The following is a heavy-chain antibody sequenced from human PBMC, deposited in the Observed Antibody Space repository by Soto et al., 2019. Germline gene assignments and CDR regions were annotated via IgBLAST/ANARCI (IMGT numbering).Heavy chain of an antibody. V-gene: IGHV1-8*01. CDR1: GYTFTNYD. CDR3: ARMASFGTLNWFDP. J-gene: IGHJ5*02. CDR2: LNPGSGDT. Sequence: QVQLVQSGAEIRKPGASVRVSCKASGYTFTNYDVNWVRQVPGQGLEWMGWLNPGSGDTGYAQKFQGRVTMTRNISIGTAYMELSSLRSGDTAIYYCARMASFGTLNWFDPWGQGTLVTVSS. D-gene: IGHD3-16*01.